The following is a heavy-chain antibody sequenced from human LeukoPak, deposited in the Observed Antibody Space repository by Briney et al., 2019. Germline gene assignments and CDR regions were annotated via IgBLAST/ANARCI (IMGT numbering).Heavy chain of an antibody. J-gene: IGHJ4*02. CDR2: ISSNGGST. CDR1: GFTFSIYA. Sequence: PGGSLRLSCSASGFTFSIYAMHWVRQAPGKGLEYVSAISSNGGSTYYADSVKGRFTISRDNSENTLYLQMSSLRAEDTAVYYCVKDDSYYYDSGSYPQWGQGTLVTVSS. CDR3: VKDDSYYYDSGSYPQ. V-gene: IGHV3-64D*09. D-gene: IGHD3-22*01.